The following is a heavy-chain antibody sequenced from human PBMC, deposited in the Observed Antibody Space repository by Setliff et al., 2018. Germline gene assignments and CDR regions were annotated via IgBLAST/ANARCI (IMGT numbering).Heavy chain of an antibody. J-gene: IGHJ6*02. CDR3: ARRLPYFGMDV. CDR2: ISGSGTTI. D-gene: IGHD2-15*01. V-gene: IGHV3-11*04. CDR1: GYSISSGHF. Sequence: PSETLSLTCGVSGYSISSGHFWGWIRQPPGKGLEWVSKISGSGTTIYSDSVRGRFTISRDSAKNSLHLQMTSLSAEDTAVYYCARRLPYFGMDVWGQGTTVTVSS.